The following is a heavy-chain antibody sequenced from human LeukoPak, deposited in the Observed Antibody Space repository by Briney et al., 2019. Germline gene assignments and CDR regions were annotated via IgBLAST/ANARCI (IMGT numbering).Heavy chain of an antibody. J-gene: IGHJ1*01. CDR1: GFTFSSYG. CDR3: ARLAAAGTGLAEYFQH. CDR2: ISGSGGST. Sequence: GGSLRLSCAASGFTFSSYGMSWVRQAPGKGLEWVSAISGSGGSTCYADSVKGRFTISRDNSKNTLYLQMNSLRAEDTAVYYCARLAAAGTGLAEYFQHWGQGTLVTVSS. V-gene: IGHV3-23*01. D-gene: IGHD6-13*01.